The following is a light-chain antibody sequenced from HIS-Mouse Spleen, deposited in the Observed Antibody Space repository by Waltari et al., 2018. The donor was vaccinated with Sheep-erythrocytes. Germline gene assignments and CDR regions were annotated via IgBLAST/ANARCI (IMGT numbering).Light chain of an antibody. J-gene: IGLJ1*01. V-gene: IGLV2-11*01. Sequence: QSALTQPRSVSGSPGQSVTIPCTGTSSDVGGYNYVSWYHQQPGKAPKLMIYDVSKRPSGVPDRFSGSKSGNTASLTISGLQAEDEADYYCCSYAGSYNHVFATGTKVTVL. CDR3: CSYAGSYNHV. CDR1: SSDVGGYNY. CDR2: DVS.